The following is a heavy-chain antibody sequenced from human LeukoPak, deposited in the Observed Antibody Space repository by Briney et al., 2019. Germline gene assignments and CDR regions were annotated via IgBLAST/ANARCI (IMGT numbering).Heavy chain of an antibody. CDR1: GYTFTSYY. CDR3: ARVPRNYDSSGYYYKIPIFDY. V-gene: IGHV1-46*01. CDR2: INPSGGST. J-gene: IGHJ4*02. D-gene: IGHD3-22*01. Sequence: GASVKVSCKASGYTFTSYYMHWVRQAPGQGLEWMGIINPSGGSTSYAQKFQGRVTMTRDTSTSTVYMELSSLRSEDTAVYYCARVPRNYDSSGYYYKIPIFDYWGQGTLVPVSS.